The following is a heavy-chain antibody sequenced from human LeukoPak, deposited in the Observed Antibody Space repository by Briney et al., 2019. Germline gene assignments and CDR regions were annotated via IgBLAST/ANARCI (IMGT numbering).Heavy chain of an antibody. J-gene: IGHJ5*02. CDR3: ARDVLKLRGWFDP. D-gene: IGHD1-7*01. Sequence: SETLSLTCAVYGGSFSGYYWSWIRQPPGKGLEWIGEINHSGSTNYNPSLKSRVTISVDTSKNQFSLKLSSVTAADTAVYYCARDVLKLRGWFDPWGQGTLVTVSS. CDR2: INHSGST. CDR1: GGSFSGYY. V-gene: IGHV4-34*01.